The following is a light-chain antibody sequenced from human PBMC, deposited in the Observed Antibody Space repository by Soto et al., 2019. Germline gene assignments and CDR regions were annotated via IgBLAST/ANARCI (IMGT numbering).Light chain of an antibody. J-gene: IGKJ1*01. CDR1: QTVSNN. V-gene: IGKV3-15*01. CDR2: GTS. CDR3: QQHDNWPRT. Sequence: EVVMTQSPATLSVSPGETATLSCRASQTVSNNLAWYQQKPGQAPRLLIHGTSTRATGIPARFSGSGSGTQFTLTISRLQSEDFAVYYCQQHDNWPRTFGQGTKVEVK.